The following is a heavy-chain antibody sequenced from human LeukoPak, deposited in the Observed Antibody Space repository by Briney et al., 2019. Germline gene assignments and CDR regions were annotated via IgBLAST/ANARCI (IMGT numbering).Heavy chain of an antibody. Sequence: SQALSHTCAISGDSVSSNSAAWNWIRHSPSRGLEWLGIAYYRSRCYNDYAASMIGRITINPDTSRNQITLQLNSVTAEDTALYYCARGGRYSFDYWGQGTLVTVSS. V-gene: IGHV6-1*01. CDR2: AYYRSRCYN. J-gene: IGHJ4*02. D-gene: IGHD6-19*01. CDR1: GDSVSSNSAA. CDR3: ARGGRYSFDY.